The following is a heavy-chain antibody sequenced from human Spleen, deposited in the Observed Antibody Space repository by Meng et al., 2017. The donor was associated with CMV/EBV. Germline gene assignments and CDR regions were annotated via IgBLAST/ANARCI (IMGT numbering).Heavy chain of an antibody. CDR2: IYHSGST. CDR1: GYSISSGYY. D-gene: IGHD3-10*01. Sequence: GSLRLSCTVSGYSISSGYYWGWIRQPPGKGLEWIGSIYHSGSTYYNPSLKSRVTISVDTSKNQFSLKLSSVTAADTAVYYCARGTPITMVRGVTNWFDPWGQGTLVTVSS. CDR3: ARGTPITMVRGVTNWFDP. V-gene: IGHV4-38-2*02. J-gene: IGHJ5*02.